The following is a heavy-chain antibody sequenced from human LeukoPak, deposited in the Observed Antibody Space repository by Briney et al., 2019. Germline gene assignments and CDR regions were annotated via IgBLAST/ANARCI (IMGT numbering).Heavy chain of an antibody. J-gene: IGHJ6*02. CDR3: ARDHLTYYDFWSGYQPYYYGMDV. CDR2: IYYSGST. V-gene: IGHV4-59*01. CDR1: GGSISSYY. D-gene: IGHD3-3*01. Sequence: PSETLSLTCTVSGGSISSYYWSWIRQPPGKGLEWIGYIYYSGSTNYNPSLKSRVTISVDTSKNQFSLKLSSVTAADTAVYYCARDHLTYYDFWSGYQPYYYGMDVWGQGTTVTVSS.